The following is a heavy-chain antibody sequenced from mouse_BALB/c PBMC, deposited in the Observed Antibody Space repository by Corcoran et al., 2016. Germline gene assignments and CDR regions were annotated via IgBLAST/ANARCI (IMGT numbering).Heavy chain of an antibody. CDR1: GFDFSRYW. CDR2: INPDSSKI. D-gene: IGHD4-1*01. CDR3: APELGGFAY. J-gene: IGHJ3*01. Sequence: EVKLLESGGGLVQPGGSLKLSCAASGFDFSRYWMSWVRQAPGKGLEWIGEINPDSSKINYTPSLKDKFIISRDNAKNTLYRQMSKVRSEDTALYYCAPELGGFAYWGQGTLVTVSA. V-gene: IGHV4-1*02.